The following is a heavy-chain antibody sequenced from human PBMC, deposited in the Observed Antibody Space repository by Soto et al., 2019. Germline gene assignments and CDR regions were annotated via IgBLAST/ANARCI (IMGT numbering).Heavy chain of an antibody. CDR2: INPNSGGT. CDR3: ARRRDSSSWSGGFDP. J-gene: IGHJ5*02. V-gene: IGHV1-2*04. Sequence: QVQLVQSGAEVKKPGASVKVSCKASGYTFTGYYMHWVRQAPGQGLEWMGWINPNSGGTNYAQKFQGWVTMTRDTSISTAYMELSRLRSDDTAVYYCARRRDSSSWSGGFDPWGQGTLVTVSS. D-gene: IGHD6-13*01. CDR1: GYTFTGYY.